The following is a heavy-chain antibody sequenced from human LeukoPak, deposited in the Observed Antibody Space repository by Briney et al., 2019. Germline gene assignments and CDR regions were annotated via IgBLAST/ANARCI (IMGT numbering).Heavy chain of an antibody. CDR1: GFTFSNYG. CDR2: IRYDGSNK. Sequence: GGSLRLSCAASGFTFSNYGMHWVRQAPGKGLEWVAFIRYDGSNKYNADSVKGRFTISRDNSKNTLYLQMNSLRVEDTAVYYCASAGLYYYGSGSYYKGRFDYWGQGTLVTVSS. J-gene: IGHJ4*02. V-gene: IGHV3-30*02. D-gene: IGHD3-10*01. CDR3: ASAGLYYYGSGSYYKGRFDY.